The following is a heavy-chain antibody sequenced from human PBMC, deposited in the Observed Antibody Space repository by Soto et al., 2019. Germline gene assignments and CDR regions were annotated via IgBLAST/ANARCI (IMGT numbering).Heavy chain of an antibody. D-gene: IGHD2-15*01. V-gene: IGHV3-30-3*01. CDR1: GFTFSSYA. Sequence: QVQLVESGGGVVQPGRSLRLSCAASGFTFSSYAMHWVRQAPGKGLEWVAVISYDGSNKYYADSVKGRFTISRDNSKNTLYLQMNSLRAEETAVYYCARDQEGDIVVVVAVSGAFDIWGQGTMVTVSS. J-gene: IGHJ3*02. CDR3: ARDQEGDIVVVVAVSGAFDI. CDR2: ISYDGSNK.